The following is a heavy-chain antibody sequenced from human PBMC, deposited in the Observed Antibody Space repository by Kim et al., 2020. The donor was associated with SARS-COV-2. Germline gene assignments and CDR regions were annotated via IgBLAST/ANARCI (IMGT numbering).Heavy chain of an antibody. V-gene: IGHV4-59*08. CDR2: IYYSGST. Sequence: SETLSLTCTVSGGSISSYYWSWIRQPPGKGLEWIGYIYYSGSTNYNPSLKSRVTISVDTSKNQFSLKLSSVTAADTAVYYCARVEYYDFWSGYNPYGMDV. D-gene: IGHD3-3*01. CDR3: ARVEYYDFWSGYNPYGMDV. CDR1: GGSISSYY. J-gene: IGHJ6*01.